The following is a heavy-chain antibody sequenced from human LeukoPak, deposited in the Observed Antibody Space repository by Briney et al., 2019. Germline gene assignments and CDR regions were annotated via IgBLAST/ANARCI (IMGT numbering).Heavy chain of an antibody. CDR2: ISSSRSTI. Sequence: GGSLRLSCADSGFTFSGFAMNWVRQAPGKGLECVSYISSSRSTIYYADSVKGRFTISRDNAKNSLYLQMNSLRAWETAVYYCARSGFTVSDYFSSFFDFWGQGTLVTVSS. D-gene: IGHD3-10*01. J-gene: IGHJ5*01. CDR3: ARSGFTVSDYFSSFFDF. CDR1: GFTFSGFA. V-gene: IGHV3-48*01.